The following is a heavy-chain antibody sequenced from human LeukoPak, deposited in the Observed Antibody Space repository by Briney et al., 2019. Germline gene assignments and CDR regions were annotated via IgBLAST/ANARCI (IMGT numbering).Heavy chain of an antibody. CDR3: ARDPEVLGYGSGRDYFDY. CDR2: IYSCGST. D-gene: IGHD3-10*01. J-gene: IGHJ4*02. Sequence: GGSLRLSCAASGFTVSSNYMSWVRQAPGKGLEWVSVIYSCGSTYYADSVKGRFTISRDNAKNSLYLQMNSLRAEDTAVYYCARDPEVLGYGSGRDYFDYWGQGTLVTVSS. V-gene: IGHV3-66*03. CDR1: GFTVSSNY.